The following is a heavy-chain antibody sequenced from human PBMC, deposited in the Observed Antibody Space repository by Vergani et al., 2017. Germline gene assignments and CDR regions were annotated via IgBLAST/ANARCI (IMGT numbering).Heavy chain of an antibody. D-gene: IGHD4-23*01. CDR3: ARDADYGGNRPSN. CDR2: IYYSGST. J-gene: IGHJ4*02. Sequence: QVQLQESGPGLVKPSETLSLTCTVSGGSVSSGSYYWSWIRQPPGKGLEWIGYIYYSGSTYYNPSLKSRVTISVDTSKNQFSLKLSSVTAADTAVYYCARDADYGGNRPSNWGQGTLVTVSS. CDR1: GGSVSSGSYY. V-gene: IGHV4-30-4*01.